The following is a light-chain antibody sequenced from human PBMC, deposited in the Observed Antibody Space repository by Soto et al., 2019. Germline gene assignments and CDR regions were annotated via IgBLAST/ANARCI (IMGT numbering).Light chain of an antibody. CDR2: KAS. CDR3: HQYRDYPVT. Sequence: DIQMTQSPSTLSASVGDRVTITCRASQSVDIWLAWYQQKPGKAPKLLIHKASTLEDGVPSMFTGSGSGTDFTLTISSLQPDDVGTYYCHQYRDYPVTFGGGTKVEIK. J-gene: IGKJ4*01. CDR1: QSVDIW. V-gene: IGKV1-5*03.